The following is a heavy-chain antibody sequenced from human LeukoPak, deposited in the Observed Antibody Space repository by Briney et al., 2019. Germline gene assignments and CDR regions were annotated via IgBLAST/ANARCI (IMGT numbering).Heavy chain of an antibody. D-gene: IGHD3-22*01. Sequence: GGSLRLSCAASGFTFSSYAMSWVRQAPGKGLGWVSAISGSGGSTYYADSVKGRFTISRDNSKNTLYLQMNSLRAEDTAVYYCAKASLHYYDSSGSDYWGQGTLVTVSS. V-gene: IGHV3-23*01. CDR1: GFTFSSYA. CDR3: AKASLHYYDSSGSDY. CDR2: ISGSGGST. J-gene: IGHJ4*02.